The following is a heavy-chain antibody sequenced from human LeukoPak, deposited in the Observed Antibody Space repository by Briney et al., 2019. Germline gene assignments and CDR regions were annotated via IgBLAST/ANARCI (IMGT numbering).Heavy chain of an antibody. CDR1: GGSFSGYY. CDR2: INHSGTT. V-gene: IGHV4-34*01. D-gene: IGHD3-10*01. CDR3: ASGSITMVRGAQYFDY. J-gene: IGHJ4*02. Sequence: SETLSLTCAVYGGSFSGYYWSWIRQPPGKGLEWIGEINHSGTTNYNPSLKSRVTMSVDTSKNQFSLKLTSVTAADTAVYYCASGSITMVRGAQYFDYWGQGTLVTVSS.